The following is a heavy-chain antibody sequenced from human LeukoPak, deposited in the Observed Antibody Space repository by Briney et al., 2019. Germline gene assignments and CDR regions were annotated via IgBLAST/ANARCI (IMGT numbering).Heavy chain of an antibody. J-gene: IGHJ6*02. V-gene: IGHV3-33*01. CDR2: IWYDGSNK. D-gene: IGHD4-17*01. CDR1: GFTFSSYG. Sequence: GWSLRLSCAASGFTFSSYGMHWVRQAPGKGLEWVAVIWYDGSNKYYADSVKGRFTISRDNSKNTLYLQMNSLRAEDTAVYYCATLTTVTTHSYYYGMDVWGQGTTVTVSS. CDR3: ATLTTVTTHSYYYGMDV.